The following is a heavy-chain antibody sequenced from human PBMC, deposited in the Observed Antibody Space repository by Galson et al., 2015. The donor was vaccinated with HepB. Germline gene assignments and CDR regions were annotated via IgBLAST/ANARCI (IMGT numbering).Heavy chain of an antibody. CDR2: ISFNSGSI. CDR3: AKATTLVVVPTGYFDL. J-gene: IGHJ2*01. D-gene: IGHD2-2*01. Sequence: SLRLSCAASGFTFDDYAMHWVRQVPGKGLEWVSGISFNSGSIDYADSVEGRFTISRDNAKNSLYLQVNSLRPEDTALYHCAKATTLVVVPTGYFDLWGRGTLVTVST. V-gene: IGHV3-9*01. CDR1: GFTFDDYA.